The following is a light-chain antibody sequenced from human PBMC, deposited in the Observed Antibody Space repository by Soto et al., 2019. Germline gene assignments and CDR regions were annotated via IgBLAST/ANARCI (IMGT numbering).Light chain of an antibody. J-gene: IGLJ3*02. Sequence: QSALTRPPSASGSPGQSVTISCTGTSSDVGGYNYVSWYQQYPGRAPKLMIYEVTKRPSGVPDRFSGSKSGNTASLTVSGLQAEDEADYYCSSYAASNNFYFVFGGGTQLTVL. CDR2: EVT. V-gene: IGLV2-8*01. CDR1: SSDVGGYNY. CDR3: SSYAASNNFYFV.